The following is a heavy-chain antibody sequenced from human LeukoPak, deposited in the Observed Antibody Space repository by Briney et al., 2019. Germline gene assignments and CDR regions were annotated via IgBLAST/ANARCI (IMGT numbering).Heavy chain of an antibody. V-gene: IGHV4-4*02. Sequence: PSETLSLTCAVSGGSISSSNWWSWVRQPPGKGLEWIGEIYHSGSTNYNPSLKSRVTISVDKSKNQFSLKLSSVTAADTAVYYCARGNLKLPTYAFDIWGQGTMVTVSS. CDR3: ARGNLKLPTYAFDI. J-gene: IGHJ3*02. CDR2: IYHSGST. D-gene: IGHD2-15*01. CDR1: GGSISSSNW.